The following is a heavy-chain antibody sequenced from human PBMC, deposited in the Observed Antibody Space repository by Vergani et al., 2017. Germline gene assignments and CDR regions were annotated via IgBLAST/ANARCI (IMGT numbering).Heavy chain of an antibody. J-gene: IGHJ6*03. Sequence: QVQLVQSGAEVKKPGASVKVSCKASGYTFTGYYMHWVRQAPGQGLEWMGWINPNSGGTNYAQKFQGRVTMTRDTSISTAYMELSRLRSDDTAVYYCARDQAAAGPTNYYYYYMDVWGKGTTVTVSS. CDR1: GYTFTGYY. CDR3: ARDQAAAGPTNYYYYYMDV. CDR2: INPNSGGT. D-gene: IGHD6-13*01. V-gene: IGHV1-2*02.